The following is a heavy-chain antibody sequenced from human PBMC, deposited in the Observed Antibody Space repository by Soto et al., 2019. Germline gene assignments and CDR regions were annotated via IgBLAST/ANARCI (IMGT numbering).Heavy chain of an antibody. CDR2: IYWNDDK. CDR3: AHRRLFGSGWPVGLNWFDP. J-gene: IGHJ5*02. Sequence: QITLKESGPTLVKPTQTLTLTCTFSGFSLSTSGVGVGWIRQPPGKALEWLALIYWNDDKRYSPSLKSRLTITKDTPQNQVVLTMTNMDPVDTATYYCAHRRLFGSGWPVGLNWFDPWGQGTLVTVSS. V-gene: IGHV2-5*01. D-gene: IGHD6-19*01. CDR1: GFSLSTSGVG.